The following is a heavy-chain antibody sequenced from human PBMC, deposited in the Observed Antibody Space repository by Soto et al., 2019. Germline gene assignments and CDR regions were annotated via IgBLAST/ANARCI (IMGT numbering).Heavy chain of an antibody. CDR2: IYYSGSN. J-gene: IGHJ4*02. CDR1: GGSISSGAHY. Sequence: QVQLQESGPGLVKPSQTLSLTCTVSGGSISSGAHYWSWIRQLPGKGLEWIGNIYYSGSNYYNPSLKSRVNLSVDTSNNQFSLNLSSVTAADTALYYCARDRYGVPRGDYFDSWGQGILVTFSS. D-gene: IGHD4-17*01. V-gene: IGHV4-31*03. CDR3: ARDRYGVPRGDYFDS.